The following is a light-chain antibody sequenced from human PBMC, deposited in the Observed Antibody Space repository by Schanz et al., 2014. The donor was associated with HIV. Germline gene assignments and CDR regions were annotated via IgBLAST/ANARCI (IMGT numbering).Light chain of an antibody. CDR2: GAS. V-gene: IGKV3-20*01. CDR3: QQYSDYPLT. CDR1: QSVKSNF. J-gene: IGKJ3*01. Sequence: EIVLTQSPGTLSLSPGERGTLSCRASQSVKSNFIGWYQQKPGQAPRLLIFGASNRATGIPDRFSGSGSGTEFTLTISSLQPDDFAIYYCQQYSDYPLTFGPGSTVDV.